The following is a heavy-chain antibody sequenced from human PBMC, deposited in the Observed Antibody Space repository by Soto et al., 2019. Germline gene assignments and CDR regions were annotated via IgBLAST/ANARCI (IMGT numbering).Heavy chain of an antibody. Sequence: EVQLLESGGGLVQPGGSLRLSCEASGFTFSAYAMRWVRQAPGKGLEWVSALTDNGGGKYYADSVKGRFTVARDNFKNTLYMQMNSLRYEDAAIYYCAKVVVPPSSCYYVDYWGQGALFTVSS. J-gene: IGHJ4*02. CDR2: LTDNGGGK. CDR1: GFTFSAYA. D-gene: IGHD2-21*01. V-gene: IGHV3-23*01. CDR3: AKVVVPPSSCYYVDY.